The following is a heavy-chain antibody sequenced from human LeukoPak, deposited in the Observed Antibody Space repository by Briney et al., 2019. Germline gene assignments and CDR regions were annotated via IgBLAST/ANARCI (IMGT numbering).Heavy chain of an antibody. J-gene: IGHJ4*02. CDR1: GGSISSYY. D-gene: IGHD6-19*01. V-gene: IGHV4-59*01. CDR3: ARDGLSGWYGFDY. Sequence: SETLSLTCTVSGGSISSYYWSWIRQPPGKGLEWIGYIYYSGSTNYNPSLKSRVTISVDMSKNQFSLKLTSVTAADAAVYYCARDGLSGWYGFDYWGQGTLVTVSS. CDR2: IYYSGST.